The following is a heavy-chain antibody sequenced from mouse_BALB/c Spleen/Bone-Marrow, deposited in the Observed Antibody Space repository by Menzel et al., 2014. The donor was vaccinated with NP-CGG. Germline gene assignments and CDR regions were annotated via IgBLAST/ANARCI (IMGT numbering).Heavy chain of an antibody. CDR1: GFTFSDYY. J-gene: IGHJ4*01. CDR3: ARGGIYYGMDY. V-gene: IGHV5-12*02. CDR2: ISNGGGST. Sequence: EVQVVESGVGLVQPGGSLKLSCATSGFTFSDYYMYWVRQTPEKRLEWVAYISNGGGSTYYPDTVKGRFTISRDNAKNTLYLQMSRLKSEDTAMYYCARGGIYYGMDYWGQGTSVTVSS.